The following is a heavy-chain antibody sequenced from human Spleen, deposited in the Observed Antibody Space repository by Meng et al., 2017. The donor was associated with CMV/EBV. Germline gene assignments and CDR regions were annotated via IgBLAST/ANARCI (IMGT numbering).Heavy chain of an antibody. Sequence: TVSGGSINSGGYYWTWIRQHPGKGLEWIGFIHDSGDTYYKPSLKSRVSISIDTSENQFSLKLRSVTAADTAIYYCARDASNRAGWFDHWGQGALVTVSS. CDR1: GGSINSGGYY. V-gene: IGHV4-31*02. CDR2: IHDSGDT. CDR3: ARDASNRAGWFDH. J-gene: IGHJ5*02. D-gene: IGHD1-14*01.